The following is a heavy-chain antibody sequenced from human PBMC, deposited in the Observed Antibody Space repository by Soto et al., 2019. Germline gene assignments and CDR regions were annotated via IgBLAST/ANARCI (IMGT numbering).Heavy chain of an antibody. V-gene: IGHV5-51*01. Sequence: GESLKISCKGSGCSFTSYWIGWVRQMPGKGLEWMGIIYPGDSDTRYSPSFQGQVTISADKSISTAYLQWSSLKASDTAMYYCARVLAAPLYYYYGMDVWGQGTTVTVSS. CDR1: GCSFTSYW. D-gene: IGHD2-15*01. CDR3: ARVLAAPLYYYYGMDV. CDR2: IYPGDSDT. J-gene: IGHJ6*02.